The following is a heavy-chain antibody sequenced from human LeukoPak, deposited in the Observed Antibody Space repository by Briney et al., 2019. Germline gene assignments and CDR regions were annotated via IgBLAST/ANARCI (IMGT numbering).Heavy chain of an antibody. Sequence: GASVEVSCKASGYTFTGYYMHWVRQAPGQGLEWMGWINPNSGGTNYAQKFQGRVTMTRDTSISTAYMELSRLRSDDTAVYYCAREAIAARRRGFDYWGQGTLVTVSS. V-gene: IGHV1-2*02. CDR2: INPNSGGT. D-gene: IGHD6-6*01. CDR1: GYTFTGYY. J-gene: IGHJ4*02. CDR3: AREAIAARRRGFDY.